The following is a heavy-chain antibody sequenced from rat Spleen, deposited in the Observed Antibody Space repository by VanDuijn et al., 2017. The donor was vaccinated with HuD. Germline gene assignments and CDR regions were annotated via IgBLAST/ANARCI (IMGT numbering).Heavy chain of an antibody. CDR1: GFTFSNYY. D-gene: IGHD1-11*01. J-gene: IGHJ2*01. CDR3: ARRELTTEGKGGYFDY. Sequence: EVQLVESGGGLVQPGRSMKLSCAASGFTFSNYYMAWVRQAPTKGLEWVASIRPGGGNTYYRDSVKGRFTISRENAKSTLYLQRDSLRSEDTATYYCARRELTTEGKGGYFDYWGQGVMVTVSS. CDR2: IRPGGGNT. V-gene: IGHV5-25*01.